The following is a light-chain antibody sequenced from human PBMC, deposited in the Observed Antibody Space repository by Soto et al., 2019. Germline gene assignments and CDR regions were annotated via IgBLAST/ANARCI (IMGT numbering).Light chain of an antibody. J-gene: IGKJ1*01. V-gene: IGKV1-27*01. CDR3: QKYNSAPEVWT. CDR2: AAS. CDR1: QGISNY. Sequence: DIPMTQSPSSLSASVGDRVTITCRASQGISNYLAWYQQKPGKVPKLLIYAASTLQSGVPSRFSGSGSGTDFTLTISSLQPEDVATYYCQKYNSAPEVWTFGQGTKVEIK.